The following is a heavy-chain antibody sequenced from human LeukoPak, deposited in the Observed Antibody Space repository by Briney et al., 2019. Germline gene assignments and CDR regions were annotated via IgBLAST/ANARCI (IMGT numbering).Heavy chain of an antibody. D-gene: IGHD5-18*01. J-gene: IGHJ4*02. CDR2: ISAYNGNT. V-gene: IGHV1-18*01. CDR3: ARDPSGYSYGYGGGFDY. Sequence: ASVKVSCKAFGYTFTSYAMNWVRQAPGQGLEWMGWISAYNGNTNYAQKLQGRVTMTTDTSTSTAYMELRSLRSDDTAVYYCARDPSGYSYGYGGGFDYWGQGTLVTVSS. CDR1: GYTFTSYA.